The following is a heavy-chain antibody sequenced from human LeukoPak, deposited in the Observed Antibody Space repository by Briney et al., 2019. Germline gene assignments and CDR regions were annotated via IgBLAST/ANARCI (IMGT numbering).Heavy chain of an antibody. Sequence: PSDTLSLTCAVYGGPFSGYYWSWFRQTPGKGPEWIGYIYYSGSTKYNPSLKSRVTISVNRSKNQFSLKLNSVTAAATAVYYCARYWGVQLWPHWYFDLWGRGSLVTVSS. D-gene: IGHD5-24*01. J-gene: IGHJ2*01. V-gene: IGHV4-59*07. CDR1: GGPFSGYY. CDR3: ARYWGVQLWPHWYFDL. CDR2: IYYSGST.